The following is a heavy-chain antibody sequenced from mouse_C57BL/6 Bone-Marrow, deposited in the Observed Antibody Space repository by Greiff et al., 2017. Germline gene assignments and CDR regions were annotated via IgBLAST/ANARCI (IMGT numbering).Heavy chain of an antibody. CDR3: ARVYYYGSSLAY. J-gene: IGHJ3*01. V-gene: IGHV5-4*03. Sequence: EVKVEESGGGLVKPGGSLKLSCAASGFTFSSYAMSWVRQTPEKRLEWVATISDGGSYTYYPDNVKGRFTISRDNAKNNLYLQMSHLKSEDTAMYYCARVYYYGSSLAYWGQGTLVTVSA. CDR2: ISDGGSYT. D-gene: IGHD1-1*01. CDR1: GFTFSSYA.